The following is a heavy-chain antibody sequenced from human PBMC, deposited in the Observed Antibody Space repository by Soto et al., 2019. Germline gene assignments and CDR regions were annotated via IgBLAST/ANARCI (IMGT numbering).Heavy chain of an antibody. Sequence: EVQLLESGGGLVQPGGSLRLSCAASGFSFSTYAMTWVRQAPGKGLVWVSTITPSGGNTYYADSVKVRFTITRDNSENTLYLHMNSLRAEDTAVYYCAGRYCPNGVCYTNYYYYMDIWGEGTTVTVSS. J-gene: IGHJ6*03. V-gene: IGHV3-23*01. CDR2: ITPSGGNT. D-gene: IGHD2-8*01. CDR3: AGRYCPNGVCYTNYYYYMDI. CDR1: GFSFSTYA.